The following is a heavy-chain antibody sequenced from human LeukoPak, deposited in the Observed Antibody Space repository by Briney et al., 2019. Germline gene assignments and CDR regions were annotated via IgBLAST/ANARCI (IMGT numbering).Heavy chain of an antibody. Sequence: ASVKVSCKASGYTFTSSEINWVRQATGQGPEWMGWMSPKSGHTGYAQKFQGRVTMTRNTSISTAYMELRSLSSEDTAVYYCARGAREAADSWGQGTLVTVSS. CDR3: ARGAREAADS. CDR2: MSPKSGHT. CDR1: GYTFTSSE. V-gene: IGHV1-8*01. D-gene: IGHD3-10*01. J-gene: IGHJ4*02.